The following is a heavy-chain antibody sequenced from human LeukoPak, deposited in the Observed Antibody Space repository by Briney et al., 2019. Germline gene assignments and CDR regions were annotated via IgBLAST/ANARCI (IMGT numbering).Heavy chain of an antibody. D-gene: IGHD4-17*01. Sequence: ASVKVSWKASGYTFSGYGIAWVRQAPGQGLEWMGWISAHTGNTYFAQNFQGRVTMTTDTSTSTAYMELRSLRSDDTAMYYCARSAGDYGDYALYFLHWGQGTLVTVSS. V-gene: IGHV1-18*01. CDR3: ARSAGDYGDYALYFLH. CDR2: ISAHTGNT. CDR1: GYTFSGYG. J-gene: IGHJ1*01.